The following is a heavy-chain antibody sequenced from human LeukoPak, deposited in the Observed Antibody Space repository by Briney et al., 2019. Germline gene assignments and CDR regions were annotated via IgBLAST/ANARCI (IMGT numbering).Heavy chain of an antibody. CDR1: GGSISSGDYY. V-gene: IGHV4-30-4*01. J-gene: IGHJ4*02. CDR2: IYYSGST. Sequence: SQTLSLTCTVSGGSISSGDYYWSWIRQPPGKGLEWIGYIYYSGSTYYNPSLKSRVTISVDTSENQFSLKLSSVTAADTAVYYCARALATYCGGDCYSPTTLPGSFDYWGQGTLVTVSS. D-gene: IGHD2-21*02. CDR3: ARALATYCGGDCYSPTTLPGSFDY.